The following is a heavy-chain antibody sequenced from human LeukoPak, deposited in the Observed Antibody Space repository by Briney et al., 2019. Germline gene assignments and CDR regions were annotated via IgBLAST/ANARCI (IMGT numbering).Heavy chain of an antibody. V-gene: IGHV3-48*04. CDR1: GFTFSSYS. J-gene: IGHJ4*02. CDR2: ISSLSGTI. D-gene: IGHD6-19*01. CDR3: AKGFGYSSGWTSDY. Sequence: GSLRLSCAASGFTFSSYSMNWVRQAPGEGLEWVSYISSLSGTIYYADSVKGRFTISRDNAKNSLYLQMNSLRAEDTAVYYCAKGFGYSSGWTSDYWGQGTLVTVSS.